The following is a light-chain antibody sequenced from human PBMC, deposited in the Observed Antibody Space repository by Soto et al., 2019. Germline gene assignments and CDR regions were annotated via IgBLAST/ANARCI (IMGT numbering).Light chain of an antibody. CDR1: QNIYSN. CDR3: LQYHNLWA. V-gene: IGKV3-15*01. Sequence: IVMTHSPATLSVSPWEIVTLSCRASQNIYSNIAWYQQRPGQAPRLLIYRASTRATGVPARFSGSGSGTDFTLTISSLQSEDFTVYSCLQYHNLWAFGQGTKVDIK. CDR2: RAS. J-gene: IGKJ1*01.